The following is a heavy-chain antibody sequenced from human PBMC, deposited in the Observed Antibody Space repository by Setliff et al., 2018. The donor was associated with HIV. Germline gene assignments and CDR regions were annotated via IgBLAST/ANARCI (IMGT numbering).Heavy chain of an antibody. CDR3: ARWVYDSGSGYFIDY. CDR2: IKPDATSQ. J-gene: IGHJ4*02. CDR1: GFSISGHW. V-gene: IGHV3-7*03. Sequence: GGSLRLSCAASGFSISGHWMAWVRQGPDKGLEWVANIKPDATSQNYGASVKGRFAISRENAQNSLSLQMNGLTDEDTAVYYCARWVYDSGSGYFIDYWGQGTLVTVSS. D-gene: IGHD5-12*01.